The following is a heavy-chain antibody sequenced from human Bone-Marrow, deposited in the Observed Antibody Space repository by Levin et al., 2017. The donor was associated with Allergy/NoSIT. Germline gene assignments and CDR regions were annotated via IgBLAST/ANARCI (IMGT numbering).Heavy chain of an antibody. CDR2: INSGGNAI. Sequence: LSLTCAASGFTFSDYYMSWIRQAPGKGLKWVSYINSGGNAIYYADSVKGRFTISRDNAKNSLYLQMNSLRAEDTAVYYCARGAAAAKLDPWGQGTLVTVSS. V-gene: IGHV3-11*01. J-gene: IGHJ5*02. CDR3: ARGAAAAKLDP. CDR1: GFTFSDYY. D-gene: IGHD6-13*01.